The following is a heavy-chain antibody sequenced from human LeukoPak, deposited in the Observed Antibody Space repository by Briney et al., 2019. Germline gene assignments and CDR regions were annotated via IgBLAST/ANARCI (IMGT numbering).Heavy chain of an antibody. CDR2: MNPNSGNT. CDR3: ARGRSNYYDSSGSDY. J-gene: IGHJ4*02. Sequence: ASVKDSCKASGYTFTSYDINWVRQAPGQGLEWMGWMNPNSGNTGYAQKFQGRVTITRNTSISTAYMELSSLRSEDTAVYYCARGRSNYYDSSGSDYWGQGTLVTVSS. V-gene: IGHV1-8*03. CDR1: GYTFTSYD. D-gene: IGHD3-22*01.